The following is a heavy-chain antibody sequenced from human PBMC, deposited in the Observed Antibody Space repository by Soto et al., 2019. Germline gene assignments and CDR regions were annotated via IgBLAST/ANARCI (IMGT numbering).Heavy chain of an antibody. Sequence: GESLKISCKGSGYSFTTYWLGWVRQVPGKGLEWMGIIYPGDSDTRYSPSFQGQVTISADKSISAAYLQWSSLKASDTAMYFCARQRGLVGSFDYWGRGTLVTV. CDR3: ARQRGLVGSFDY. V-gene: IGHV5-51*01. J-gene: IGHJ4*02. CDR2: IYPGDSDT. D-gene: IGHD3-9*01. CDR1: GYSFTTYW.